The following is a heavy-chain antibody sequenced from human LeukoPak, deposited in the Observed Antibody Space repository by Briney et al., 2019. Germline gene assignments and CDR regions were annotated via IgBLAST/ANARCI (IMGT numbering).Heavy chain of an antibody. D-gene: IGHD3-10*01. V-gene: IGHV3-43*01. J-gene: IGHJ1*01. CDR2: ISWDGGTT. Sequence: GGSLRLSCTASGFPFDDYTMHWVRQAPGKGLEWVSLISWDGGTTYYADSVKGRFTISRDNSKNSLYLQMNSLRTDDTALYYCAKDFWIRGVHYPFQHWGQGTLVTVFS. CDR1: GFPFDDYT. CDR3: AKDFWIRGVHYPFQH.